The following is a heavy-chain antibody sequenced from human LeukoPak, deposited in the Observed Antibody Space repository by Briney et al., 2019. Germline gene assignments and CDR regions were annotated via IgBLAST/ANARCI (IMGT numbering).Heavy chain of an antibody. V-gene: IGHV1-69*05. CDR2: IIPIFGTA. CDR3: ARVTLDSSGYYYPFDP. Sequence: SVKVSCKASGGTFSSYAISWVRQAPGQGLEWMGGIIPIFGTANYAQKFQGRVTITTDESMSTAYMELSSLRSEDTAVYYCARVTLDSSGYYYPFDPWGQGTPVTVSS. D-gene: IGHD3-22*01. CDR1: GGTFSSYA. J-gene: IGHJ5*02.